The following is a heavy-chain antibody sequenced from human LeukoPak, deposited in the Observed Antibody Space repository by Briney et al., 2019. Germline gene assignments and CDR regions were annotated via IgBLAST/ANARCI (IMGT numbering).Heavy chain of an antibody. CDR2: IYYSGST. D-gene: IGHD1-26*01. V-gene: IGHV4-59*01. J-gene: IGHJ4*02. CDR1: GGSISSYY. CDR3: ARADFSVSGSYPIEGFDY. Sequence: PSETPSLTCTVSGGSISSYYWSWIRQPPGKGLEWIGYIYYSGSTNYNPSLKSRVTISVDTSKNQFSLKLSSATAADTAVYYCARADFSVSGSYPIEGFDYWAREPWSPSPQ.